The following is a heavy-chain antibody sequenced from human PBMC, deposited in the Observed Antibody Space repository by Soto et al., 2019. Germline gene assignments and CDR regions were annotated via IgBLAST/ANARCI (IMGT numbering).Heavy chain of an antibody. CDR3: ARDNSNTYYDFWSGSPDAFDI. CDR2: IIPIFGTA. D-gene: IGHD3-3*01. J-gene: IGHJ3*02. CDR1: GGTFSSYA. V-gene: IGHV1-69*01. Sequence: QVQLVQSGAEVKKPGSSVKVSCKASGGTFSSYAISWVRQAPGQGLEWMGGIIPIFGTANYAQKFQGRVTITAEESTSTAYMELSSLRSEDTAVYYCARDNSNTYYDFWSGSPDAFDIWGQGTMVTVSS.